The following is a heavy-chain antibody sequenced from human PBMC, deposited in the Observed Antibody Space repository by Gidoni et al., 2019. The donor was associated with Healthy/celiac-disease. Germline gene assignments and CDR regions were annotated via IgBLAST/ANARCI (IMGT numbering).Heavy chain of an antibody. V-gene: IGHV3-7*04. Sequence: EVQLVESGGGLVQPGGSLRLSCAASGFTFSSYWMSWVRQAPGKGLEWVANIKQDGSEKYYVDSVKGRFTISRDNAKNSLYLQMNSLRAEDTAVYYCARDASDVIAVAGPIDYWGQGTLVTVSS. CDR1: GFTFSSYW. D-gene: IGHD6-19*01. J-gene: IGHJ4*02. CDR2: IKQDGSEK. CDR3: ARDASDVIAVAGPIDY.